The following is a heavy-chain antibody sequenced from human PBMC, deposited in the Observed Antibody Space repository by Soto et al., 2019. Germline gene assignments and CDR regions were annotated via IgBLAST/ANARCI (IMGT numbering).Heavy chain of an antibody. CDR2: IYYSGST. D-gene: IGHD6-19*01. CDR3: ASQAGFYYYYGMDV. J-gene: IGHJ6*02. CDR1: GGSSSRSSYY. Sequence: PSGTLSLTCTVSGGSSSRSSYYWGWIRQPPGKGLEWIGSIYYSGSTYYNPSLKSRVTISVDTSKNQFSLKLSSVTAADTAVYYCASQAGFYYYYGMDVWGQGTTVTVSS. V-gene: IGHV4-39*01.